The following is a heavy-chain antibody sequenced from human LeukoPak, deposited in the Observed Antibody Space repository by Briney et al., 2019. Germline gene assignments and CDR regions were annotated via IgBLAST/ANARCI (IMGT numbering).Heavy chain of an antibody. CDR3: ARALTVSNRRPRRYFHH. CDR1: GYTFTSYN. J-gene: IGHJ1*01. D-gene: IGHD4-17*01. CDR2: MATNSGRT. V-gene: IGHV1-8*01. Sequence: ASVKVSCKASGYTFTSYNINWGRQPTGQGLELMGWMATNSGRTGYAPKSQGRATMPRNTSISTAYMELSSLRSEDTAVYYCARALTVSNRRPRRYFHHSSQGTLATVYS.